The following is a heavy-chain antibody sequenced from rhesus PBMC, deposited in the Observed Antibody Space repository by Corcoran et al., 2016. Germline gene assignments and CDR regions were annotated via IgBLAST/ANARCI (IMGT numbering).Heavy chain of an antibody. V-gene: IGHV3-59*01. CDR1: GFTFSDYS. Sequence: ELQLVESGGGFAKPGGSLRLSCAASGFTFSDYSMYRVRQLPGKGRERYISNSKGGGSKWISDSVKRRFSIYRENTKNTRYIQMDSLRAEETAVYYRAREARGCNNDGLDSCGQGVVVTVSS. CDR2: NSKGGGSK. D-gene: IGHD1-20*01. J-gene: IGHJ6*01. CDR3: AREARGCNNDGLDS.